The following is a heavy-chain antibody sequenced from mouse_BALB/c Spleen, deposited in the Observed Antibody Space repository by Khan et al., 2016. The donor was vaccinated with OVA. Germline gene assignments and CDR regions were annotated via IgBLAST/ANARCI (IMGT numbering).Heavy chain of an antibody. CDR2: IWSDGST. CDR1: GFSLTNYG. J-gene: IGHJ4*01. V-gene: IGHV2-6-1*01. Sequence: VELVESGPGLVAPSQSLSITCTISGFSLTNYGIHWVRQPPGKGLEWLVVIWSDGSTTYNSALKSRLTISKDNSKSQVFLKMNSLQNDDTAVYFLSRQPFHQYNNIDHRGQGNPSTV. CDR3: SRQPFHQYNNIDH.